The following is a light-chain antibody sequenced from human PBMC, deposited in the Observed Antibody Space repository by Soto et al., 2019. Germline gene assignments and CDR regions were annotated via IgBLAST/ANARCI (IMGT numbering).Light chain of an antibody. CDR2: EAT. CDR3: CSYVCATTYV. Sequence: QSALTQPASVSGSPGQSITISCIGASRDVGKYKVVSWYQHHPGKAPKILIDEATKRPLVVSNSFSCSNSGSTASRTISGLQAEVEADYYCCSYVCATTYVFGTGGKLTVL. V-gene: IGLV2-23*01. J-gene: IGLJ1*01. CDR1: SRDVGKYKV.